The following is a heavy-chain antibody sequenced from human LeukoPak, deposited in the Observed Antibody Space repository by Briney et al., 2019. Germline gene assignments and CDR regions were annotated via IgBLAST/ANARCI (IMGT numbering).Heavy chain of an antibody. CDR2: IYYSGST. CDR1: GGSISSYY. V-gene: IGHV4-59*08. Sequence: SETLSLTCTVSGGSISSYYWSWIRQPPGKGLEWIGYIYYSGSTNYNPSLKSRVTIPVDTSKNQFSLKLSSVTAADTAVYYCARLSGYYYYYGMDVWGQGTTVTVSS. D-gene: IGHD1-26*01. J-gene: IGHJ6*02. CDR3: ARLSGYYYYYGMDV.